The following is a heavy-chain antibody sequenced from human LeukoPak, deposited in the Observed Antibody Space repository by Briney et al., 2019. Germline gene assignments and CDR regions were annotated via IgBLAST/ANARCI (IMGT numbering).Heavy chain of an antibody. D-gene: IGHD3-22*01. V-gene: IGHV3-30*04. J-gene: IGHJ6*03. CDR1: GFTFSSYA. Sequence: GGSLRLSCAASGFTFSSYAMHWVRQAPGKGLEWVAVISYDGSNKYYADSVKGRFTISRDNAKNSLYLQMNSLRAEDTAVYYCARGWTGYYDSSGSPPYYYYYMDVWGKGTTVTVSS. CDR3: ARGWTGYYDSSGSPPYYYYYMDV. CDR2: ISYDGSNK.